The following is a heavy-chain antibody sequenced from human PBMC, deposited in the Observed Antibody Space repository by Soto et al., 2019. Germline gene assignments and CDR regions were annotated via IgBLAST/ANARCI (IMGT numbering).Heavy chain of an antibody. CDR2: IYPGDSDT. D-gene: IGHD2-21*01. J-gene: IGHJ3*01. V-gene: IGHV5-51*01. CDR1: GYTFNTYW. CDR3: ARQKLWMATINNDAFDV. Sequence: GESLQISCRGSGYTFNTYWIGCVRQMPGEGLEWMGFIYPGDSDTTYSPSFQGQVTISVDKSISTAYLQWSSLKVSETAIYYCARQKLWMATINNDAFDVWGEGTKVTVSS.